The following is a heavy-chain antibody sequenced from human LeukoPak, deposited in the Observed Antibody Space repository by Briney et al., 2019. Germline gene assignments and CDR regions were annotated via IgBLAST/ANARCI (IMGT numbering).Heavy chain of an antibody. CDR2: IIPIFGTA. D-gene: IGHD1-26*01. V-gene: IGHV1-69*13. CDR3: AREVGATTQNWFDP. Sequence: SVKVSCKASGGTFSSYAISWVRQAPGQGLEWMGGIIPIFGTANYAQKFQGRVTITADESTSTAYMELSSLRSEDTAVYYCAREVGATTQNWFDPWGQGTLATVSS. J-gene: IGHJ5*02. CDR1: GGTFSSYA.